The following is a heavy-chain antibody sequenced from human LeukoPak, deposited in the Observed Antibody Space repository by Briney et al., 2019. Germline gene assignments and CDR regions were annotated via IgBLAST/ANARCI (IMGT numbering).Heavy chain of an antibody. J-gene: IGHJ4*02. CDR2: IYPGDSDT. D-gene: IGHD7-27*01. Sequence: GESLKISCKASGYIITNYWIGWVRQLPGEGLEWMGIIYPGDSDTRYSPSFQGQVTISADNSINTAYLQWSSLKASDTAIYYCARRLTAEVWGQGTLVTVSS. V-gene: IGHV5-51*01. CDR1: GYIITNYW. CDR3: ARRLTAEV.